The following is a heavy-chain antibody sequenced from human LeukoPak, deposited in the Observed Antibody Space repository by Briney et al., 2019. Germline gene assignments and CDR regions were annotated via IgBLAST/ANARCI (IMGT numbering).Heavy chain of an antibody. Sequence: AGGSLRLSCAASGFTFSSYEMNWVRQAPGKGLEWLSYISSSSGTTIYYADSVKGRFTISRDNAKNSLYLQMNSLRAEDTAVYYCARDPYGDYYFDYWGQGTLVTVSS. CDR3: ARDPYGDYYFDY. V-gene: IGHV3-48*03. CDR2: ISSSSGTTI. D-gene: IGHD4-17*01. CDR1: GFTFSSYE. J-gene: IGHJ4*02.